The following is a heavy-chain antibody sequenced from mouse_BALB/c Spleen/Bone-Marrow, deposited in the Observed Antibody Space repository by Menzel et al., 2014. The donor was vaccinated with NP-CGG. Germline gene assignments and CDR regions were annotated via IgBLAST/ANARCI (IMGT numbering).Heavy chain of an antibody. D-gene: IGHD1-2*01. Sequence: VQLQQPGAELVKPGASVKSSCTASGFNIEDTYIHWVKQRPEQGLEWIGRIDPANGNTKYDPKFQGKATITADTSSNTAYLQLSSLTSEDTAVYYCAEITTAAYYVMDYWGQGTSVTVSS. V-gene: IGHV14-3*02. CDR1: GFNIEDTY. CDR3: AEITTAAYYVMDY. CDR2: IDPANGNT. J-gene: IGHJ4*01.